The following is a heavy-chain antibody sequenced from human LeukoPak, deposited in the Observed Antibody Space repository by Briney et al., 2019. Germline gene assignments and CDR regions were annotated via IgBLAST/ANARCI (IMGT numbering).Heavy chain of an antibody. J-gene: IGHJ4*02. V-gene: IGHV4-59*08. Sequence: ASETLSLTCTVSGGSISIYYWSWIRQPPGKGLEWIGYIYDSGSTNYNPSLKRRVTISVDTSKNQFSLKLSSVTAADTAVYYCAKHGTDSSGFYYRNFDYWGQGTLVTVSS. D-gene: IGHD3-22*01. CDR2: IYDSGST. CDR3: AKHGTDSSGFYYRNFDY. CDR1: GGSISIYY.